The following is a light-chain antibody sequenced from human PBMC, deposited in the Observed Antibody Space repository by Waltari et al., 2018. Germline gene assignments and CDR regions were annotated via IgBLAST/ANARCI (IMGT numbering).Light chain of an antibody. Sequence: SALTQPASVSGSPGQSIPIFCTGTSSDIGGYNYVSWYQQHPGKAPKLMIYEVSDRPSGISNLFSGSKSGNTASLTISGLQAEDEADYYCSSYTRSITLEFGGWTKLTVL. CDR3: SSYTRSITLE. CDR2: EVS. CDR1: SSDIGGYNY. J-gene: IGLJ3*02. V-gene: IGLV2-14*01.